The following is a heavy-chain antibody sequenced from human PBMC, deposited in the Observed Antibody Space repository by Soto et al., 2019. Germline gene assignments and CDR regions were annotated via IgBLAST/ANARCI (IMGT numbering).Heavy chain of an antibody. J-gene: IGHJ4*02. CDR2: ISWNSGSI. CDR3: AKEDFGSSWSDFDY. Sequence: DVQLVESGGGLVQPGRSLRLSCAASGFTFDDYAMHWVRQAPGKGLEWVSGISWNSGSIGYADSVKGRFTISRDNAKNSLYLQMNSLRAEDTALYYCAKEDFGSSWSDFDYWGQGTLVTVSS. V-gene: IGHV3-9*01. CDR1: GFTFDDYA. D-gene: IGHD6-13*01.